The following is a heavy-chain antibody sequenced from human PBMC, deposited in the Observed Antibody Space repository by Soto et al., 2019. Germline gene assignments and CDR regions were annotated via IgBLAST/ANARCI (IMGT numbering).Heavy chain of an antibody. V-gene: IGHV1-69*02. D-gene: IGHD3-10*01. CDR2: INPILSMS. CDR1: GDTFTFYS. CDR3: ASSYGSGYRAFDY. J-gene: IGHJ4*02. Sequence: QVQLVQSGAEVKKPGSSVRVSCKASGDTFTFYSINWVRQAPGLALEWMGRINPILSMSNYAQMFQGRVTMTADKSTSTAYMELSSLRSEDTAMYYCASSYGSGYRAFDYWGQGALVTVSS.